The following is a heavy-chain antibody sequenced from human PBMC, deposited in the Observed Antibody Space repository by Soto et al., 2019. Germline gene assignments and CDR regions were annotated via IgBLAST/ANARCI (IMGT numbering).Heavy chain of an antibody. CDR2: ISAYNGNT. V-gene: IGHV1-18*01. Sequence: GASVKVSCKASGYTFTSYGISWVRQAPGQGLEGMGWISAYNGNTNYAQKLQGRVTMTTDTSTSTAYMELRSLRSDDTAVYYCARVFVVPAAPSAYYYYYGMYVWGQGTTVPVSS. CDR1: GYTFTSYG. D-gene: IGHD2-2*01. J-gene: IGHJ6*02. CDR3: ARVFVVPAAPSAYYYYYGMYV.